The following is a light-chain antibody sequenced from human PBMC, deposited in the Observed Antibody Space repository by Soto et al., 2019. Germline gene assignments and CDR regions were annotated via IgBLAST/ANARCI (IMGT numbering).Light chain of an antibody. J-gene: IGLJ1*01. CDR3: QSYDSSLSGSYV. Sequence: QSVLAQPPSVSGAPGQRVTISCTGSSSNIGAGYDVHWYQQLPGTAPKLLIYGNSNRPSGVPDRFSGSKSGTSASLAITGLQAEDEADYYYQSYDSSLSGSYVFGTGT. V-gene: IGLV1-40*01. CDR2: GNS. CDR1: SSNIGAGYD.